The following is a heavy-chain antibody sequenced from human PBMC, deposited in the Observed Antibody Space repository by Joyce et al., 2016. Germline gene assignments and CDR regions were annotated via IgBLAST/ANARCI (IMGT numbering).Heavy chain of an antibody. CDR3: ANAVAGYYYYYYGMEV. Sequence: EVQLLESGGGLVQPGGSLRLSCAASGFTFSSFAMSGVRQAAGKGLEWSYTSRGSGSRQYDEESGKGRFTISRDNSKNTLYQQMNSLRAEDTAVYYCANAVAGYYYYYYGMEVWGQGTTVTVS. D-gene: IGHD6-13*01. CDR2: SRGSGSRQ. CDR1: GFTFSSFA. J-gene: IGHJ6*02. V-gene: IGHV3-23*01.